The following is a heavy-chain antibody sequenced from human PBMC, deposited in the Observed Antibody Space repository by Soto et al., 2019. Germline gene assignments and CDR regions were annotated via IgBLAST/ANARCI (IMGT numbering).Heavy chain of an antibody. CDR3: ARRYGYSFDY. D-gene: IGHD1-1*01. V-gene: IGHV4-59*08. J-gene: IGHJ4*02. Sequence: SETLSLTCTVSGCSISSYSWSWIRQPPGKGLVWIGYIYYSGSTNYNPSLKSRVTISVDTSKNQLSLKLSSVTAADTAVYYCARRYGYSFDYWGQGTLVTVSS. CDR1: GCSISSYS. CDR2: IYYSGST.